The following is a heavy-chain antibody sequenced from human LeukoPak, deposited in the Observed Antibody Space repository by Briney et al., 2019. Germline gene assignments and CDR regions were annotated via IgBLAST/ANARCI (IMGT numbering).Heavy chain of an antibody. CDR3: AARPGDLAVPFDY. J-gene: IGHJ4*02. CDR2: ISGSGDIT. V-gene: IGHV3-23*01. Sequence: GGSLRLSCGASGFTLGTHAMTWVRQAPGKGLEYVSLISGSGDITYYAHSLKDRFTISRDNSKNTLYLQMHSLRAEDTAVYYCAARPGDLAVPFDYWGQGTLVTVSS. D-gene: IGHD3-10*01. CDR1: GFTLGTHA.